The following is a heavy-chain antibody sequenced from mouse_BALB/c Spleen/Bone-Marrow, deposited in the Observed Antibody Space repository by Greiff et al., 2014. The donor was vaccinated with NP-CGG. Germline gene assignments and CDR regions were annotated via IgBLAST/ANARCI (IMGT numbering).Heavy chain of an antibody. D-gene: IGHD2-2*01. CDR2: IDPANDNT. J-gene: IGHJ3*01. CDR3: ARGYDGFAY. CDR1: GFNIKDTY. V-gene: IGHV14-3*02. Sequence: VQLQQSGAELVKPGASVKLSCTASGFNIKDTYMHWVKQRPEQGLEWIGRIDPANDNTKYDPKFQGKATITADTSSNTAYLQLSSLTSEDTAVYYGARGYDGFAYWGQGTLVTVSA.